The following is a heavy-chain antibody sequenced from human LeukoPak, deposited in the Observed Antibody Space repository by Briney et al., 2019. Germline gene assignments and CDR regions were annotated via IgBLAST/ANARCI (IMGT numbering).Heavy chain of an antibody. CDR3: AREKYYDFWSGPFDP. D-gene: IGHD3-3*01. CDR2: IYTSGST. V-gene: IGHV4-61*02. Sequence: SETLSLTCTVSGGSISSGSYYGSWIRQPAGKGLEWIGRIYTSGSTNYNPSLKSRVTISVDTSKNQFSLKLSSVTAADTAVYYCAREKYYDFWSGPFDPWGQGTLVTVSS. J-gene: IGHJ5*02. CDR1: GGSISSGSYY.